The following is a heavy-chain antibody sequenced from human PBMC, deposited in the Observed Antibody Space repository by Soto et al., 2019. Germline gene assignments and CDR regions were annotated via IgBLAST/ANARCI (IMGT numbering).Heavy chain of an antibody. CDR3: ARRCDDGHYYYGMDV. V-gene: IGHV4-4*02. CDR1: GGSISSSNW. J-gene: IGHJ6*02. CDR2: IYHSGST. Sequence: QVQLQESGPGLVKPSGTLSLTCAVSGGSISSSNWWSWVRQPPGKGLEWIGEIYHSGSTNYNPSLKSRVTISVDKSKNQCALKLSSVTAADTAVYYCARRCDDGHYYYGMDVWGQGTTVTVSS.